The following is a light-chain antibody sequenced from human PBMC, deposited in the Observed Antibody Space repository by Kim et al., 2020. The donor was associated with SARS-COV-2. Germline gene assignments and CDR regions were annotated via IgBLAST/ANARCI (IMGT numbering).Light chain of an antibody. V-gene: IGKV3-20*01. CDR2: GAS. J-gene: IGKJ1*01. CDR1: QSLSNNY. CDR3: QQYGSSPRT. Sequence: IVLTQSPGSLSLSPWERATLSCRASQSLSNNYLAWYQQTPGQAPRLLIYGASSRATGIPDRFSGSGSGADFTLTISRLEPEDFAVYYCQQYGSSPRTFGQGTKVDIK.